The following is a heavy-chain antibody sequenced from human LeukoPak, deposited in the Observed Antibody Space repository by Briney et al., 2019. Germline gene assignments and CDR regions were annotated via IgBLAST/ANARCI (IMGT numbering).Heavy chain of an antibody. J-gene: IGHJ3*02. Sequence: PGGSLRLSCAASGFTFSSYAMSWVRQAPGKGLEWVSVISGSGGSTYYADSVKGRFTISRDNSKNTLYLQMNSLRAEDTAVYYCAKGTGYCDSSGYDPFDIWGQGTMVTVSS. CDR3: AKGTGYCDSSGYDPFDI. D-gene: IGHD3-22*01. CDR2: ISGSGGST. V-gene: IGHV3-23*01. CDR1: GFTFSSYA.